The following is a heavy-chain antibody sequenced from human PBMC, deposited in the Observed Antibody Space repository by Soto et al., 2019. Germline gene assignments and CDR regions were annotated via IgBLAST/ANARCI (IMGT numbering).Heavy chain of an antibody. CDR1: GGSFSGYY. Sequence: SETLSLTCAVYGGSFSGYYWSWIRQPPGKGLEWIGEINHSGSTSYNPSLKSRVTISVDTSKNQFSLKLSSVTAADTAVYYCARGRPRYCSSTSCYFERGHYFDYWGQGTLVTVSS. V-gene: IGHV4-34*01. CDR2: INHSGST. J-gene: IGHJ4*02. D-gene: IGHD2-2*01. CDR3: ARGRPRYCSSTSCYFERGHYFDY.